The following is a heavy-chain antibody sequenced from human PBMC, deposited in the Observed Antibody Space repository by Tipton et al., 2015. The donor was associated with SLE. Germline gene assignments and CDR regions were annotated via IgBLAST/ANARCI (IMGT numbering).Heavy chain of an antibody. D-gene: IGHD7-27*01. V-gene: IGHV3-48*03. Sequence: SLRLSCVASAFTFSSFEMNWVRQTPGKGLEWISYISSSGSGSSMYYADTVKGRFTISRDNAKNSLYLQMDGVRAEDTGVYYCARNTGVEFDYWGQGNLVTVSS. CDR3: ARNTGVEFDY. J-gene: IGHJ4*02. CDR2: ISSSGSGSSM. CDR1: AFTFSSFE.